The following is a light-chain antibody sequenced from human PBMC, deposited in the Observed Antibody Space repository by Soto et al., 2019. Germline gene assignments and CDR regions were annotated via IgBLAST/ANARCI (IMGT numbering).Light chain of an antibody. CDR1: QSISRW. V-gene: IGKV1-5*01. CDR3: QQYNGYSTWT. Sequence: DIQMTQSPSTLSASVGDRVTITCRASQSISRWLAWYQQKPGKAPKVLIWDASSLQRGVPSRFSGSGSGTEFTLTIGCLQPDDFATYYCQQYNGYSTWTFGQGTKAAIK. CDR2: DAS. J-gene: IGKJ1*01.